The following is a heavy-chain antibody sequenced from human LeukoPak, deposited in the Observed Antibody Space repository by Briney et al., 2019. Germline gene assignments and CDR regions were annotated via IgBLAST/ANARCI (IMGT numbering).Heavy chain of an antibody. Sequence: GGSLRLSCAASGFTVSSNYMSWVRQAPGKGLEWVSVIYSGGSTYYAASVKGRFTISRDNAKNSLYLQMNSLRAEDTAVYYCARKGLPDYWGQGTLVTVSS. V-gene: IGHV3-66*01. CDR2: IYSGGST. CDR1: GFTVSSNY. CDR3: ARKGLPDY. J-gene: IGHJ4*02.